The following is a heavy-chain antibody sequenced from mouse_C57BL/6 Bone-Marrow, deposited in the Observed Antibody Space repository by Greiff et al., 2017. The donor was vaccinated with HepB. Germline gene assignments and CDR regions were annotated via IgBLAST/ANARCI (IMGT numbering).Heavy chain of an antibody. Sequence: VQLQQPGAELVRPGSSVKLSCKASGYTFTSYWMHWVNQRPIQGLDWIGNIDPSDSETHYNQKFKDKATLTVDKSSSTAYMQFSSLTSEDSAVYYCARLGPIYYDPLSYWYFDVWGTGTTVTVAS. J-gene: IGHJ1*03. CDR3: ARLGPIYYDPLSYWYFDV. CDR1: GYTFTSYW. CDR2: IDPSDSET. D-gene: IGHD2-4*01. V-gene: IGHV1-52*01.